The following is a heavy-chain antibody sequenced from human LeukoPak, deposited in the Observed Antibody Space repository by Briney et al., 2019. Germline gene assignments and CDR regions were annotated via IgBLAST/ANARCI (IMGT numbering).Heavy chain of an antibody. V-gene: IGHV4-30-4*01. D-gene: IGHD3-22*01. CDR3: ARDDSSGYDAFDI. CDR1: RGSLNSAELH. J-gene: IGHJ3*02. CDR2: IYYSGST. Sequence: SETLSVTCTVSRGSLNSAELHWRWIRQPPGKGLEGIGYIYYSGSTFYNPSLKSRVTISIDTSNNQFSLKLISVTAADTAVYYCARDDSSGYDAFDIWGQGTMVTVSP.